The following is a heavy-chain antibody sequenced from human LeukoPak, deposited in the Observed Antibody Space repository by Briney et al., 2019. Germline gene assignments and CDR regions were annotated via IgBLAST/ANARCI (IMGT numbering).Heavy chain of an antibody. CDR1: GFTFSSYA. CDR3: AKTGGRFLEWFDSFDY. D-gene: IGHD3-3*01. CDR2: ISGSGGST. J-gene: IGHJ4*02. V-gene: IGHV3-23*01. Sequence: GASLRLSCAASGFTFSSYAMSWVRQAPGKGLEWVSAISGSGGSTYYADSVKGRFTISRDNSKNTLYLQMNSLRAVDTAVYYCAKTGGRFLEWFDSFDYWGQGTLVTVSS.